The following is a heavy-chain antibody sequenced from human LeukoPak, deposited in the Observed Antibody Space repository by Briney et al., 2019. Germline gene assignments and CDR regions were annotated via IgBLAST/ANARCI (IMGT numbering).Heavy chain of an antibody. V-gene: IGHV3-11*03. CDR3: ATMHCSDGSCYSGGWYYFDY. Sequence: GGSLRLSCAASGFTFSDSYMSWIRQAPGKGLEWVSYISSNGAYTNYADSVKGRFTISRDNAKNSLYLQMNSLRAEDTALYYCATMHCSDGSCYSGGWYYFDYWGQGTLVTVSS. J-gene: IGHJ4*02. D-gene: IGHD2-15*01. CDR1: GFTFSDSY. CDR2: ISSNGAYT.